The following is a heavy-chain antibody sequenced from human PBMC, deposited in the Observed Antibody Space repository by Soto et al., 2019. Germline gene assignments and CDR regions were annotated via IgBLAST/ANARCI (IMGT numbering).Heavy chain of an antibody. CDR2: ISSTSIYI. J-gene: IGHJ4*02. CDR3: ASQSAAGTDVYYCDY. V-gene: IGHV3-21*01. CDR1: GFTFSSYS. D-gene: IGHD6-13*01. Sequence: EVQLVESGGGLVKPGGSLRLSCAASGFTFSSYSMNWVRQDPGKGLEWVSSISSTSIYIYYADSVKGRFTISRDNAKSSLYLQMNSLRAEDTAVYYCASQSAAGTDVYYCDYWGQGTLVTVSS.